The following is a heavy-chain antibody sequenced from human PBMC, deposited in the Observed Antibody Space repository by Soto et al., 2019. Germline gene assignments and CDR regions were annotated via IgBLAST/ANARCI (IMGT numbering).Heavy chain of an antibody. D-gene: IGHD6-19*01. CDR1: GGSISGSY. CDR3: ARSVAVSGAHIDY. J-gene: IGHJ4*02. Sequence: SETLSLTCSVSGGSISGSYWSWIRQSPGKGLEWLGYVYYTGSTNYSPSLRSRVSISVDTSKNEFSLRLSSVTAADTAVYFCARSVAVSGAHIDYWGQGTQFTVSS. CDR2: VYYTGST. V-gene: IGHV4-59*01.